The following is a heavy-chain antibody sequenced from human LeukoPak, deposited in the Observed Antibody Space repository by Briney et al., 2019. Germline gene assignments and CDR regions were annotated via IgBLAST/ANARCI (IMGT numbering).Heavy chain of an antibody. J-gene: IGHJ4*02. CDR2: ISSSSSYI. D-gene: IGHD6-13*01. Sequence: PGGSLRLSCAASGFTFSSYSMNWVRQAPGKGLEWVSSISSSSSYIYYADSVKGRFTISRDNAKNSLYLQMNSLRAEDTAVYYCARSGRRYSSSMYYFDYWGQGTLVTVSS. V-gene: IGHV3-21*01. CDR3: ARSGRRYSSSMYYFDY. CDR1: GFTFSSYS.